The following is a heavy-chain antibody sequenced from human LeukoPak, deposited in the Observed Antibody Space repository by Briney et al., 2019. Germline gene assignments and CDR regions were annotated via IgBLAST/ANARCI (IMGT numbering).Heavy chain of an antibody. CDR1: GGSVSGVSYY. J-gene: IGHJ4*02. Sequence: SETLSLTCTVSGGSVSGVSYYWSWIRQPPGKGLEWIGYVYDTGSTNYNPSLESRVTISVDTSKNQFSLKLSSVTAADTAVYYCARDREWELQSSRYFDYWGQGTLVTVSS. V-gene: IGHV4-61*01. CDR2: VYDTGST. D-gene: IGHD1-26*01. CDR3: ARDREWELQSSRYFDY.